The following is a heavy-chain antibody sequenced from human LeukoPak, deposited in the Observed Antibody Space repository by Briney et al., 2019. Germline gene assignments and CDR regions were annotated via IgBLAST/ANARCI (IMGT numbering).Heavy chain of an antibody. V-gene: IGHV1-69*05. CDR3: ARSIFYGDYAPWYYFDY. D-gene: IGHD4-17*01. Sequence: GASVKVSCKASGGTFSSYAISWVRQAPGQGLEWMGGIIPIFGTANYAQKFQGRVTITTDESTSTAYMELSSLRSEDTAVYYCARSIFYGDYAPWYYFDYWGQETLVTVSS. CDR2: IIPIFGTA. CDR1: GGTFSSYA. J-gene: IGHJ4*02.